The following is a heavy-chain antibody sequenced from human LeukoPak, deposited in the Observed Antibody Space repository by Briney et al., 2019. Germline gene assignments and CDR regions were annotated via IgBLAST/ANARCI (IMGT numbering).Heavy chain of an antibody. V-gene: IGHV4-34*01. J-gene: IGHJ6*02. Sequence: SETLSLTCAVYGGSFSGCYWSWIRQPPGKGREGIWEINHSGSTNYNPSLKSRVTISVDTSKNQFSLKLSSVTAADTAVYYCARGSSSWSVPRVMDVWGQGTTVTVSS. CDR1: GGSFSGCY. CDR2: INHSGST. CDR3: ARGSSSWSVPRVMDV. D-gene: IGHD6-13*01.